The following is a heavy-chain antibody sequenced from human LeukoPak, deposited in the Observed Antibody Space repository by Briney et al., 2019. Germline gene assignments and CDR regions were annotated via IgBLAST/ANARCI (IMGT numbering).Heavy chain of an antibody. Sequence: PGGSLRLSCAPSAFTLSSYATSCVRHDPGNGMEWVSAIRGSGGSKYYADSVKGRFTISRDNSKRPLHLQINSLRAEDTAVYYCAKGGVSGGWSSDFDYWGQGTLVTVSS. V-gene: IGHV3-23*01. CDR1: AFTLSSYA. D-gene: IGHD6-19*01. J-gene: IGHJ4*02. CDR3: AKGGVSGGWSSDFDY. CDR2: IRGSGGSK.